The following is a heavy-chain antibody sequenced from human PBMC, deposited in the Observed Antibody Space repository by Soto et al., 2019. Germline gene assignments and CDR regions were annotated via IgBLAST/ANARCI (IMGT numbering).Heavy chain of an antibody. CDR2: TIPILSMS. D-gene: IGHD3-10*01. CDR3: ATNYGSGSAHFDN. Sequence: QMVQSGAEVKKPGSSVKVSCTASGDTFSRSTLSWVRQAPGQGLEWMGRTIPILSMSDYAQKFQGRVSITADKATSTVYMELSRLRSEDTAVYCCATNYGSGSAHFDNWGQGTLVTVSS. CDR1: GDTFSRST. J-gene: IGHJ4*02. V-gene: IGHV1-69*02.